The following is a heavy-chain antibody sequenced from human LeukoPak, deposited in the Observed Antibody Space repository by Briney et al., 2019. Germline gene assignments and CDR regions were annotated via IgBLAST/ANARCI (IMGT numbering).Heavy chain of an antibody. Sequence: GGSLRLSCASSGFTFNSYAMNWVRQAPGKGLEWVSGISGSGGSTHYADSVKGRFTISRDNSENTLYLQMNSLRAEDTAVYYRAKDSKYCSSTSCYYYFDYWGQGTLVTVSS. CDR3: AKDSKYCSSTSCYYYFDY. J-gene: IGHJ4*02. V-gene: IGHV3-23*01. CDR1: GFTFNSYA. CDR2: ISGSGGST. D-gene: IGHD2-2*01.